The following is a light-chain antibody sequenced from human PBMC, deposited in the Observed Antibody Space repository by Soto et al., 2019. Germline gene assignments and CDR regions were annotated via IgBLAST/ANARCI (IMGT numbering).Light chain of an antibody. J-gene: IGLJ1*01. CDR2: GNN. CDR1: SSNIGAGYD. V-gene: IGLV1-40*01. Sequence: QSVLTQPPSVSGARGQRVTISCTGSSSNIGAGYDVHWYQQFPGTAPKLLIYGNNNRPSGVPDRFSGSKSGTSASLAITGLQAEDEADYYCQSYDSSLSGVFGSGTKLTVL. CDR3: QSYDSSLSGV.